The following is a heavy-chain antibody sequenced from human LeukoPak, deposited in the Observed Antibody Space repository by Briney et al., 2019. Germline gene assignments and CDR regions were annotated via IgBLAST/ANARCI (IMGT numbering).Heavy chain of an antibody. CDR2: IYYSGST. CDR3: ARALGYGDYNNWFDP. V-gene: IGHV4-30-4*01. D-gene: IGHD5-12*01. J-gene: IGHJ5*02. Sequence: SETLSLTCSVSGCSISSGEYYWSWVRQPPGKGLESIGYIYYSGSTYYNPSLKSRVTISVDTSKHQFSLKLSSVTAADTAVYYCARALGYGDYNNWFDPWGQGTLVTVSS. CDR1: GCSISSGEYY.